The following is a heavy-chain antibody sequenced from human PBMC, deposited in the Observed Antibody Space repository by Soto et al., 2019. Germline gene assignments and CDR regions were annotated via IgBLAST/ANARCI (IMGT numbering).Heavy chain of an antibody. Sequence: VEVTCEACGDSFTSYGISWARQAQGQGLEWMGWISAYNGNTNYAQKLQGRVTMTTDTSTSTAYMELRSLRSDDTAVYYCARVDGYSSSFYYYYGMDVWGQGTTVTVSS. CDR3: ARVDGYSSSFYYYYGMDV. V-gene: IGHV1-18*01. J-gene: IGHJ6*02. CDR2: ISAYNGNT. CDR1: GDSFTSYG. D-gene: IGHD6-6*01.